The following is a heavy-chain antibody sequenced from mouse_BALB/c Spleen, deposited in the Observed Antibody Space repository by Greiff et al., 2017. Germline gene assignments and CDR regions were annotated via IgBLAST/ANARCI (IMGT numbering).Heavy chain of an antibody. Sequence: VHVKQSGPELVKPGASVKISCKTSGYTFTEYTMHWVKQSHGKSLEWIGGINPNNGGTSYNQKFKGKATLTVDKSSSTAYMELRSLTSEDSAVYYCARGEAYGNFPFAYWGQGTLVTVSA. CDR3: ARGEAYGNFPFAY. D-gene: IGHD2-1*01. CDR1: GYTFTEYT. J-gene: IGHJ3*01. CDR2: INPNNGGT. V-gene: IGHV1-18*01.